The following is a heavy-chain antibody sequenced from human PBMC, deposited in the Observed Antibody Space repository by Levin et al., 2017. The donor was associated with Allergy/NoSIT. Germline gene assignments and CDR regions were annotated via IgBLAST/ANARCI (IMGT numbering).Heavy chain of an antibody. J-gene: IGHJ4*02. CDR2: IYHSGST. V-gene: IGHV4-30-2*01. D-gene: IGHD3-9*01. CDR1: GGSISIRGYS. CDR3: ARAGVYYDVLTANTPIPYYFDY. Sequence: SETLSLTCAVSGGSISIRGYSWSWVRQPPGKGLEWIGYIYHSGSTYYNPSLEGRVTISVDRSKNQFSLMLSSVTAADTAVYYCARAGVYYDVLTANTPIPYYFDYWGQGTLVTVSS.